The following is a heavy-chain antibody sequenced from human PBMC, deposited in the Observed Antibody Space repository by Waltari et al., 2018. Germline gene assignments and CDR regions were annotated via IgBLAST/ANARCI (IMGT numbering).Heavy chain of an antibody. CDR1: GFTFSNSW. J-gene: IGHJ4*02. CDR3: SWTLDY. Sequence: EVQLVESGGDLVQPGGSLRLSCAASGFTFSNSWMDWVRQAPGKGLEWGANSKGDGREKYYGDSVKGRFTISRDNDKNSLSLELNSLRVEDTAVYYCSWTLDYWGQGTLVTVSS. V-gene: IGHV3-7*01. CDR2: SKGDGREK.